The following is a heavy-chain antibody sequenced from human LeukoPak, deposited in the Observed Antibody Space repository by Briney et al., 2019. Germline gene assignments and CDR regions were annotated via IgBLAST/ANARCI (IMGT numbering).Heavy chain of an antibody. Sequence: GASVKVSCKASGYTFTGYYMHWVRQAPGQGLEWMGRINSNSGVTNYAQQFQGRVTMTRDTSISTAYMELSRLRSDDTAVYYCARVAHPSSADGSVRVVGDYWGQGTLVTVSS. CDR3: ARVAHPSSADGSVRVVGDY. V-gene: IGHV1-2*06. CDR2: INSNSGVT. D-gene: IGHD3-22*01. CDR1: GYTFTGYY. J-gene: IGHJ4*02.